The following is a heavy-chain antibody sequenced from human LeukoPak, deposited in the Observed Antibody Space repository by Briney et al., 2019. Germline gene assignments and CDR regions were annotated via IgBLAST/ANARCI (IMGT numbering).Heavy chain of an antibody. CDR2: ISAYNGNT. Sequence: ASVKVSCKASGYTFTSYGISWVRQAPGQGLEGMGWISAYNGNTNYAQKLQGRVTMTTDTSTSTAYMELRSLRSDDTAVYYCARGRRPYYDFWSGYSPFDYWGQGTLVTVSS. V-gene: IGHV1-18*01. CDR3: ARGRRPYYDFWSGYSPFDY. D-gene: IGHD3-3*01. J-gene: IGHJ4*02. CDR1: GYTFTSYG.